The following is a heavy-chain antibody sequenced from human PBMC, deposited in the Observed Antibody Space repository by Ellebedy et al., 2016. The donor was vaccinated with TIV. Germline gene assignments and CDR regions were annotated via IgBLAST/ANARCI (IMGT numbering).Heavy chain of an antibody. CDR3: ARDLGVSDY. V-gene: IGHV4-39*07. J-gene: IGHJ4*02. Sequence: SETLSLXXTVSGGSITSNSYYWGWIRQPPGKGLEWIGTIYYSGSTYYNPSLKSRITMFVDTSKNQFSLRLSSVTAADTAVYYCARDLGVSDYWGQGTLVTVSS. CDR1: GGSITSNSYY. D-gene: IGHD2-21*01. CDR2: IYYSGST.